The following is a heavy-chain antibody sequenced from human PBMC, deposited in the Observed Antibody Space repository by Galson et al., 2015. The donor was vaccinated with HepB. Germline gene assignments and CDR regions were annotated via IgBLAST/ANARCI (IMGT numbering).Heavy chain of an antibody. D-gene: IGHD3-10*02. V-gene: IGHV1-69*01. CDR1: GGTFSSYA. CDR2: IIPIFGTA. CDR3: ASCSGSYYYYYYMDV. Sequence: CKASGGTFSSYAISWVRQAPGQGLEWMGGIIPIFGTANYAQKFQGRVTITADESTSTAYMELSSLRSEDTAVYYCASCSGSYYYYYYMDVWGKGTTVTVSS. J-gene: IGHJ6*03.